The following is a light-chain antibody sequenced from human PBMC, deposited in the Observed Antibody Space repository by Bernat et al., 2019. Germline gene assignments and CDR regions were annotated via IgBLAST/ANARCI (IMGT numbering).Light chain of an antibody. CDR3: QHDDDWPYT. CDR2: GAS. V-gene: IGKV3-15*01. Sequence: EIMMTQSPDTLSVSPGERATLSCRASQSISSKLAWYQQKRGQAPRLLIYGASTRATDIPVRFSGSGSGADFTLTISSLQSEDFAVYYCQHDDDWPYTFGQGTELEIK. CDR1: QSISSK. J-gene: IGKJ2*01.